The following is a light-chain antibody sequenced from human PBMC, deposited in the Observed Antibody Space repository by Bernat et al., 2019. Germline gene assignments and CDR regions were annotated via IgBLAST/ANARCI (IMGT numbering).Light chain of an antibody. Sequence: DIQLTQSPPFLSASVGDRVTITCRASQVIGTYLAWYQQKAGKAPNLLIYGASTLQTGVPSRFSGSGSGTEFTLTISSLRPEDFATYHCQQLNSYPVTVGQGTRLEIK. CDR1: QVIGTY. J-gene: IGKJ5*01. CDR2: GAS. CDR3: QQLNSYPVT. V-gene: IGKV1-9*01.